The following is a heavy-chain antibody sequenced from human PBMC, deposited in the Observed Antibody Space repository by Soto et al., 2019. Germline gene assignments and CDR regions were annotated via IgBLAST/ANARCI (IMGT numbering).Heavy chain of an antibody. Sequence: QVQLLQSGSEVRKPGSSVKVSCKASGGTHNNYAFTWVRQARGQGLEGVGGIIPIFATVVYAQRCEGRVTISADTSTSTAYMERTNLSFDDTAVYYCTIWWEAVRYQCYVLDVWGQGTGVTVSS. CDR3: TIWWEAVRYQCYVLDV. D-gene: IGHD1-26*01. V-gene: IGHV1-69*06. CDR1: GGTHNNYA. J-gene: IGHJ6*02. CDR2: IIPIFATV.